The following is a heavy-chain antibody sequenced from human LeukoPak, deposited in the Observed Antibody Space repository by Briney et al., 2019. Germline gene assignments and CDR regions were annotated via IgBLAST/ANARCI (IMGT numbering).Heavy chain of an antibody. CDR1: GGSISSYY. D-gene: IGHD6-6*01. Sequence: SETLSLTCTVSGGSISSYYWSWIRQPPGKGLEWIGYIYYSGSTNYNPSLKSRVTISVDTSKNQFSLKLSSVTAADTAVYYCARGLEYSSSYTFGYWGQGTLVTVSS. V-gene: IGHV4-59*01. CDR3: ARGLEYSSSYTFGY. J-gene: IGHJ4*02. CDR2: IYYSGST.